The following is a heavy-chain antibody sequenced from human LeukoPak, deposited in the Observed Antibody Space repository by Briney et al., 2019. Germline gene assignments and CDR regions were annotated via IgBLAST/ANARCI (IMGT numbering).Heavy chain of an antibody. CDR1: GYSFTSYW. CDR2: IYPGDSDT. CDR3: ARLETVPNYYYYMDV. J-gene: IGHJ6*03. V-gene: IGHV5-51*01. D-gene: IGHD1-1*01. Sequence: GESLKIPCKGSGYSFTSYWIGWVRQIPGKGLEWMGIIYPGDSDTRYSPSFQGQVTISADKSTSTAYLQWSSLKASDTAMYYCARLETVPNYYYYMDVWGKGTTVTVSS.